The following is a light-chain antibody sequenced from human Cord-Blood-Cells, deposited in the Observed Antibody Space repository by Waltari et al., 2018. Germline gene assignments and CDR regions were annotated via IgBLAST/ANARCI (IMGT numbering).Light chain of an antibody. CDR3: KQYIQYPGT. CDR1: QSLLHSNGYNY. V-gene: IGKV2-28*01. J-gene: IGKJ2*01. CDR2: LGS. Sequence: IVMTQSPLPLPVTPGGPASLPCRSRQSLLHSNGYNYLDWYLQKPGQSPQLLIYLGSSRASGVPDRFSGSGSGTDFTLNISRVQAEDVGVYYCKQYIQYPGTFGQGTKLEIK.